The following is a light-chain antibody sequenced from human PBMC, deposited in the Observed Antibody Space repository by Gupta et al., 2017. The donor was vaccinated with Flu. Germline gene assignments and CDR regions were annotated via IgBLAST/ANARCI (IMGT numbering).Light chain of an antibody. CDR2: GAS. CDR1: QSVSSSY. J-gene: IGKJ1*01. V-gene: IGKV3-20*01. CDR3: QQYGSLPRT. Sequence: EIGLTQSPGTLSLSPGEGATLSCRASQSVSSSYLAWYQQKPGQAPRLLLYGASTRATGIPDRFSGSGSGTDFTLTISRLEPEDFAVYYCQQYGSLPRTFGQGTKVEIK.